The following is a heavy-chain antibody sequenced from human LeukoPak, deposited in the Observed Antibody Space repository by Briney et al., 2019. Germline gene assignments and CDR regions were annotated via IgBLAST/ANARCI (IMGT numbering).Heavy chain of an antibody. CDR3: ATGGDV. Sequence: PGGSLRLSCAASGFIFSSYGMSWVRQAPGKGLEWVSLISGDGGSTYYADSVKGRFTISRDNSKNSLYLQMNSLRTEDTALYYCATGGDVWGQGTTVTVSS. D-gene: IGHD3-10*01. J-gene: IGHJ6*02. CDR1: GFIFSSYG. CDR2: ISGDGGST. V-gene: IGHV3-43*02.